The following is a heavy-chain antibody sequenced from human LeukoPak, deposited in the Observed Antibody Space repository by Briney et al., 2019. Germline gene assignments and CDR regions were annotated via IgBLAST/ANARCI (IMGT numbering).Heavy chain of an antibody. CDR1: GGSIRNSSYY. CDR3: ARHSSYVSPVRY. Sequence: SGTLSLTCTVSGGSIRNSSYYWGWIRQPPGKGLEWIGSISYSGSTFYNPYLKSRVTISADTSNIQFSLKLTSVTAADTAVYSCARHSSYVSPVRYWGQGTLVTVSP. V-gene: IGHV4-39*01. J-gene: IGHJ4*02. D-gene: IGHD3-10*02. CDR2: ISYSGST.